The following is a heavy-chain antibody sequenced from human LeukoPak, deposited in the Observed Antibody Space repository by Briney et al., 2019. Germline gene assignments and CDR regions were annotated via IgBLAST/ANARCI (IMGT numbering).Heavy chain of an antibody. CDR1: GGSFSGYY. Sequence: SETLSLTCAVYGGSFSGYYWSWIRQPPGKGLEWIGGINHSGSTNYNPSLKSRVTISVDTSKNQFSLKLSSVTAADTAVYYCARRVAAPNDAFDIWGQGTMVTVSS. J-gene: IGHJ3*02. V-gene: IGHV4-34*01. D-gene: IGHD2-15*01. CDR2: INHSGST. CDR3: ARRVAAPNDAFDI.